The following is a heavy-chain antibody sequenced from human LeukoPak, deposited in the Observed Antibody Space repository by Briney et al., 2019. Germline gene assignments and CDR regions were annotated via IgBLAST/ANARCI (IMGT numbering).Heavy chain of an antibody. V-gene: IGHV4-31*03. CDR2: IYYSGST. CDR1: GGSISSGGYY. D-gene: IGHD3-10*01. CDR3: AGGSGEPRGYFDY. J-gene: IGHJ4*02. Sequence: SETLSLTCIVSGGSISSGGYYWSWIRQHPGKGLEWIGYIYYSGSTYYNPSLKSRVTISVDTSKNQFSLKLSSVTAADTAVYYCAGGSGEPRGYFDYWGQGTLVTVSS.